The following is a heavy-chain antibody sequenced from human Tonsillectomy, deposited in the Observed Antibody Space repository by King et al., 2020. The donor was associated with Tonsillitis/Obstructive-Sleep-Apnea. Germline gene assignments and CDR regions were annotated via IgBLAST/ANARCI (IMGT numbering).Heavy chain of an antibody. D-gene: IGHD7-27*01. Sequence: VQLVESGGGLVQPGRSLRLSCTASGFPFADYVMSWVRQAPGKGLEWVGFIRSKAYGGTTEFAASVKGRFTISRDDSKSIAYLQMNSLKTEDTAVYYCIREAWGSGGYYYYYMDVWGKGTTVTVSS. J-gene: IGHJ6*03. CDR2: IRSKAYGGTT. CDR1: GFPFADYV. CDR3: IREAWGSGGYYYYYMDV. V-gene: IGHV3-49*04.